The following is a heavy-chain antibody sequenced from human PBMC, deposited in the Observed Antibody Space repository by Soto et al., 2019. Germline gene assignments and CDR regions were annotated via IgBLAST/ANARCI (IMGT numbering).Heavy chain of an antibody. CDR2: ISGSGDST. V-gene: IGHV3-23*01. J-gene: IGHJ4*02. CDR1: GFTLRGYA. Sequence: EEQLLESGGGWEQPGGSLSLSCEASGFTLRGYALSWFRQAPGKGPEWVSGISGSGDSTYHAKSVKGRFIISRDNSKNTLYLEINSLRAEDTAVYYCAKAYGASHSPFDCWGQGTLVAVSS. D-gene: IGHD2-21*01. CDR3: AKAYGASHSPFDC.